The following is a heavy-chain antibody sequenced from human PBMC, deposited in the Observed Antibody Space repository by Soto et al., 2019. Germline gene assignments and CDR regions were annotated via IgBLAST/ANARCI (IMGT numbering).Heavy chain of an antibody. CDR3: ARDGWDSTYYYYYYMDV. CDR1: GYTFTSYA. J-gene: IGHJ6*03. Sequence: GASVKVSCKASGYTFTSYAIHWVRQAPGQRLEWMGWINAGNGNTKYSQKFQGRVTITRDTSASTAYMELSSLRSEDTAVYYCARDGWDSTYYYYYYMDVWGKGTTVTVSS. D-gene: IGHD6-19*01. V-gene: IGHV1-3*01. CDR2: INAGNGNT.